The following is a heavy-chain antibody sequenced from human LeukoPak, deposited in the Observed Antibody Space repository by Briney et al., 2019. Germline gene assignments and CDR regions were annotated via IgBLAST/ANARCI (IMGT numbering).Heavy chain of an antibody. CDR2: IYYSGST. Sequence: SETLSLTCTVSGGTISSYYWSWIRQPPGKGLEWIGYIYYSGSTNYNPSLKSRVTISVDTSKNQFSLKLSSVTAADTAVYYCARGDGRQQLVLVYWGQGTLVTVSS. D-gene: IGHD6-13*01. V-gene: IGHV4-59*12. CDR1: GGTISSYY. CDR3: ARGDGRQQLVLVY. J-gene: IGHJ4*02.